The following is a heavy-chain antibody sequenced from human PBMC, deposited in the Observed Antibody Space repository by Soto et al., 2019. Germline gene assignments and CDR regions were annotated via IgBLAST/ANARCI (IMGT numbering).Heavy chain of an antibody. CDR3: ARPIQYYFDTSAQSAWFDP. CDR1: GGTFGSYA. CDR2: IIPIFSTP. D-gene: IGHD3-22*01. V-gene: IGHV1-69*13. Sequence: ASVKVSCKTSGGTFGSYAISWVRQAPGQRLEWMGGIIPIFSTPNYAQKFQGRVTITADESTSTAYMELSSLRSEDTAVYYCARPIQYYFDTSAQSAWFDPWGRGTLVTVSS. J-gene: IGHJ5*02.